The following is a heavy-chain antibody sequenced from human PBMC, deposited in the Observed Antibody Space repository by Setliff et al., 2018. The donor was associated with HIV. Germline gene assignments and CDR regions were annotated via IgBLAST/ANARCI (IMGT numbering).Heavy chain of an antibody. Sequence: PSETLSLTCTVSGGSISSGGYFWSWIRQHPGKGLEWIGYIYYSGITYYNPSLKSRVTISVDTSKKQFSLKLSSVTAADTAVYYCARLNLEQWVQRIDSWGQGTLVTVSS. CDR3: ARLNLEQWVQRIDS. CDR2: IYYSGIT. D-gene: IGHD6-19*01. V-gene: IGHV4-31*03. J-gene: IGHJ5*01. CDR1: GGSISSGGYF.